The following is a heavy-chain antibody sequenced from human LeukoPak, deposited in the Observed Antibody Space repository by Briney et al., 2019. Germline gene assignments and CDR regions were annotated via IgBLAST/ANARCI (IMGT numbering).Heavy chain of an antibody. CDR2: TYYRSQWYY. D-gene: IGHD7-27*01. J-gene: IGHJ4*02. CDR1: GDSVSSDSAA. CDR3: AGGTGVFDY. Sequence: SQTLSLTCAISGDSVSSDSAAWNWIRQCPSRGLEWLGRTYYRSQWYYDYAVSVKSRITIDPDTSKNQFSLQLNSVTPEDAAVYYCAGGTGVFDYWGQGALVTVSS. V-gene: IGHV6-1*01.